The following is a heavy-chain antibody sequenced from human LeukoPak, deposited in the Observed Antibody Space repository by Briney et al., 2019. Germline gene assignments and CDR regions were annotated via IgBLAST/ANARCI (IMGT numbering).Heavy chain of an antibody. J-gene: IGHJ4*02. D-gene: IGHD3-22*01. CDR1: GFTFSSYG. CDR3: AKASMTVLSEIDY. Sequence: GGSLRLSCAASGFTFSSYGMHWVRQAPGKGLEWVAVIWYDGSNKYYADSVKGRFTISRDNSKNTLYLQMNSLRAEDTAVYYCAKASMTVLSEIDYWGQGTLVTVSS. V-gene: IGHV3-33*06. CDR2: IWYDGSNK.